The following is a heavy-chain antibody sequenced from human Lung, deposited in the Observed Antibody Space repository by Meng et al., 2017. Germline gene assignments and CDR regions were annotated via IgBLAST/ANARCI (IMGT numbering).Heavy chain of an antibody. CDR2: INHSGNT. D-gene: IGHD4-11*01. J-gene: IGHJ4*02. CDR1: GGSCHDYY. Sequence: QVPQPQLGRELLKPSESPSFPGVVSGGSCHDYYWSWIRQPPGKGLEWIGEINHSGNTNYNPSLESRATISVDTSQNNLSLKLSSVTAADSAVYYCARGPTTMAHDFDYWGQGTLVTVSS. CDR3: ARGPTTMAHDFDY. V-gene: IGHV4-34*01.